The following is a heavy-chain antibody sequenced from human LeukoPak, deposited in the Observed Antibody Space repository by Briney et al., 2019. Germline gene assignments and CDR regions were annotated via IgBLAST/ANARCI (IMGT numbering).Heavy chain of an antibody. Sequence: PSQTLSLTCTVSGGSISSGDYYWSWIRQPPGKGLEWIGYIYYSGSTYYNPSLKSRVTISVDTSKNQFSLKLSSVTAADTAVYYCARAGWVVPAAIVDAFDIWGQGTMVTVSS. J-gene: IGHJ3*02. CDR2: IYYSGST. D-gene: IGHD2-2*02. CDR3: ARAGWVVPAAIVDAFDI. V-gene: IGHV4-30-4*08. CDR1: GGSISSGDYY.